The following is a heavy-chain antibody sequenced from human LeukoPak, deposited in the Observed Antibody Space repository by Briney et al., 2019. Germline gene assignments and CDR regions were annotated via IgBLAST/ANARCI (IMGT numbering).Heavy chain of an antibody. CDR3: ARDPLRYGSGSYPDDTFDY. CDR2: IKQDGSEK. CDR1: GFTFSSYW. Sequence: PGGSLRLSCAASGFTFSSYWMSWVRQAPGKGLEWVANIKQDGSEKYYADSVKGRFTISRDNAKNSLYLQMNSLRAEDTAVYYCARDPLRYGSGSYPDDTFDYWGQGTLVTVSS. J-gene: IGHJ4*02. D-gene: IGHD3-10*01. V-gene: IGHV3-7*01.